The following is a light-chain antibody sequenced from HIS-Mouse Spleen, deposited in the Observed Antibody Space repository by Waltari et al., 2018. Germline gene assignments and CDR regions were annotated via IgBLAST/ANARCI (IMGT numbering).Light chain of an antibody. J-gene: IGKJ5*01. Sequence: DIKMTQSPSSLSASVGDRVNITYRASESISSYFNWYQHKPGKAPKLLIYSASSLKSGAPSRCCASGSGTDFTLTISSLQPEDFATYYCQQCYSTPSTFGQGTRLEIK. V-gene: IGKV1-39*01. CDR2: SAS. CDR1: ESISSY. CDR3: QQCYSTPST.